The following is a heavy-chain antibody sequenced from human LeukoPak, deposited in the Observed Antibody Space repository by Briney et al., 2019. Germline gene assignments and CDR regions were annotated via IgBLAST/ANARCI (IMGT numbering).Heavy chain of an antibody. V-gene: IGHV1-8*01. CDR1: GYIFTNYD. CDR3: ARFVRHQLPTTDY. CDR2: MNPETSGT. D-gene: IGHD2-2*01. J-gene: IGHJ4*02. Sequence: ASVNVSCKTSGYIFTNYDINWVRQATGHGPEWMGWMNPETSGTQPAQKFQGRLIMTMDASAGTAYMELSSLTSDDTAVYYCARFVRHQLPTTDYWGQGTLVTVSS.